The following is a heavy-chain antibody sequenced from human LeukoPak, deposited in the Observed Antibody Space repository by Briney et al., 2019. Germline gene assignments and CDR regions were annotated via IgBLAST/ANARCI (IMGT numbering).Heavy chain of an antibody. Sequence: GGSLRLSCAASGFTFSSYAMHWVRQAPGKGLEWVAVISYDGSNKYYADSVKGRFTISRDNSKNTLYLQMNSLRAEDTAVYYCARDSGYSYGEYFQHWGQGTLVTVSS. CDR3: ARDSGYSYGEYFQH. D-gene: IGHD5-18*01. CDR1: GFTFSSYA. CDR2: ISYDGSNK. V-gene: IGHV3-30*04. J-gene: IGHJ1*01.